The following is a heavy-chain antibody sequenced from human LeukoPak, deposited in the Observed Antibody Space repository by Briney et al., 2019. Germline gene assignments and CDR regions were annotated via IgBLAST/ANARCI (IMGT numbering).Heavy chain of an antibody. Sequence: GGSLRLSCAVSGFIVSSTYMTWVRQAPGKGLQWVSVILDNGITTYAHSVKGRFSISRDNSKNTVYLQMNSLSVDDTAVYYCVRDKGVGRTERFDSWGPGTLVSVSS. CDR2: ILDNGIT. D-gene: IGHD1-26*01. CDR1: GFIVSSTY. J-gene: IGHJ4*02. V-gene: IGHV3-53*01. CDR3: VRDKGVGRTERFDS.